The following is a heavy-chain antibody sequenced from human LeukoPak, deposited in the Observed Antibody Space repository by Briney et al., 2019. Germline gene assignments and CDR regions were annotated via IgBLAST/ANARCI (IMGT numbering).Heavy chain of an antibody. CDR2: ISGDGGYT. D-gene: IGHD1/OR15-1a*01. Sequence: GGSLRLSCAASGFTFSTYAMLWVRQAPGKGLEYVSSISGDGGYTYYASSVKGRFTISRDNSKNTLFLQMGSLRAEDMAVYYCAAQGTTTGGFDPWGQGTLVTVSS. CDR3: AAQGTTTGGFDP. CDR1: GFTFSTYA. V-gene: IGHV3-64*01. J-gene: IGHJ5*02.